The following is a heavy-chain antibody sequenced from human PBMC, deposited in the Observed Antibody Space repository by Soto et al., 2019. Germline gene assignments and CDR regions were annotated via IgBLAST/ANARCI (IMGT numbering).Heavy chain of an antibody. Sequence: ASVKVSCKASGYTFTSYYMHWVRQAPGQGLEWMGIINPSGGSTSYAQKFQGRVTMTRDTSTSTVYMELSSLRSEDTAVYYCARDRHDLSPYNWFDPWGQGTLVIVYS. J-gene: IGHJ5*02. V-gene: IGHV1-46*01. CDR3: ARDRHDLSPYNWFDP. CDR1: GYTFTSYY. CDR2: INPSGGST. D-gene: IGHD3-3*01.